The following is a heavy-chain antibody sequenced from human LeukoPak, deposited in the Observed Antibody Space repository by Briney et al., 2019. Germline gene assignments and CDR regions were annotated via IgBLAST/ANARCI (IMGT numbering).Heavy chain of an antibody. D-gene: IGHD4-17*01. Sequence: GGSLRLSCAASGFTFSDYWMSWVRQAPGKGLEWVATINQDGSEKFYVDSVKGRFTIFRDNAKNSLYLQMNSLRAEDTAVYYCARDYGVAGLLDPWGQGALVSVSS. CDR1: GFTFSDYW. CDR2: INQDGSEK. J-gene: IGHJ5*02. V-gene: IGHV3-7*03. CDR3: ARDYGVAGLLDP.